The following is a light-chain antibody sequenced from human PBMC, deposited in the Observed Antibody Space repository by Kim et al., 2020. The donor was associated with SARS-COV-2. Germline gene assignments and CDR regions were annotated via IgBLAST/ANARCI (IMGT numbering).Light chain of an antibody. J-gene: IGKJ5*01. Sequence: VSLGERVTLSCTARESVSTKLAWFQQRPGQPPRLVISGASTRAPGISARFSAAGSGTDFSLTISSLQSEDSAVYYCQQYNNWPFTFGRGTRLEIK. CDR3: QQYNNWPFT. CDR2: GAS. CDR1: ESVSTK. V-gene: IGKV3-15*01.